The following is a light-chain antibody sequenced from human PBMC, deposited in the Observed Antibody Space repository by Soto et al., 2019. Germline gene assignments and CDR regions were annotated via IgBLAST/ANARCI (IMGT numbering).Light chain of an antibody. CDR3: QQSGDSQWT. J-gene: IGKJ1*01. V-gene: IGKV3-20*01. CDR2: GAS. Sequence: EIVLTHSPGTMSLSPGARASVCCTASQSVTRNYLTRYQQKPGEAPRLLIYGASSRATGIPDRFSGRGSGMDFTLTISSLAPEDCAVYYCQQSGDSQWTFGQGTKVDIK. CDR1: QSVTRNY.